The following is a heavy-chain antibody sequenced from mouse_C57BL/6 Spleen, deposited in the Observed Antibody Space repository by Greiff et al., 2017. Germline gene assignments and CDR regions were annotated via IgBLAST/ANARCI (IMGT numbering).Heavy chain of an antibody. D-gene: IGHD1-1*01. Sequence: EVQLVESGEGLVKPGGSLKLSCAASGFTFSSYAMSWVRQTPEKRLEWVAYISSGGDYIYYADTVKGRFTISRDNARNTLYLQMSSLKSEDTAMYYCTREGTTVVEDWYFDVWGTGTTVTVSS. CDR3: TREGTTVVEDWYFDV. V-gene: IGHV5-9-1*02. CDR2: ISSGGDYI. CDR1: GFTFSSYA. J-gene: IGHJ1*03.